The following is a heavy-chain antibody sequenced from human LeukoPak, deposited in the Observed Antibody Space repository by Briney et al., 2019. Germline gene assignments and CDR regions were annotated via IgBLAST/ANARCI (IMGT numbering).Heavy chain of an antibody. V-gene: IGHV4-34*01. J-gene: IGHJ6*02. CDR2: INHSGST. CDR1: GGSFSGYY. D-gene: IGHD1-14*01. CDR3: ARQAYIRLYYYYGMDV. Sequence: SETLSLTCAVYGGSFSGYYWSWIRQPPGKGLEWIGEINHSGSTNYNPSLKSRVTISVDTSKNQFSLKLSSVTAADTAVYYCARQAYIRLYYYYGMDVWDQGTTVTVSS.